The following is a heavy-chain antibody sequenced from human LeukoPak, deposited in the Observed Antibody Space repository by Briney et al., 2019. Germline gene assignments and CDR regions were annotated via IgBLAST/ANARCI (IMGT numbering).Heavy chain of an antibody. J-gene: IGHJ3*02. V-gene: IGHV3-23*01. CDR2: ISGSGGAT. CDR1: GFTFSTYG. D-gene: IGHD4-11*01. Sequence: GGSLRLSCAASGFTFSTYGMSWVRQAPGKGLEWVSGISGSGGATYYADSVKGRFTISRDDPHNTLYLQMNSLRGEDTAVYYCAKDPEDQGVTTDIWGQGTMVTVSS. CDR3: AKDPEDQGVTTDI.